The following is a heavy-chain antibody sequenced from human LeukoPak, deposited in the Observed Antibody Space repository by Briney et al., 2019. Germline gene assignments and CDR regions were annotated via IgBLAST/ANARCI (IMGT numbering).Heavy chain of an antibody. CDR3: AKVLAARHGFDY. CDR1: GFTFSSYA. CDR2: ISGSGGST. Sequence: TGGSLRLSCAASGFTFSSYAMSWVRQAPVKVLEWVSAISGSGGSTYYADSVKGRFTISRDNSKNTLYLQMNSLRAEDTAVYYCAKVLAARHGFDYWGQGTLVTVSS. V-gene: IGHV3-23*01. J-gene: IGHJ4*02. D-gene: IGHD6-13*01.